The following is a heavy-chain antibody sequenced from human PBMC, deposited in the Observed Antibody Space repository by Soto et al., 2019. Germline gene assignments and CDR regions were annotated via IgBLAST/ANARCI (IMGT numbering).Heavy chain of an antibody. J-gene: IGHJ3*02. V-gene: IGHV3-23*01. CDR1: GFTFSSYA. Sequence: GGSLRLSCAASGFTFSSYAMSWVRQAPGKGLEWVSAISGSGGSTYYADSVKGRFTISRDNSKNTLYLQMNSLRAEDTAVYYCAKDFSGPAALNDAFDIWGQGTMVTVSS. D-gene: IGHD2-2*01. CDR3: AKDFSGPAALNDAFDI. CDR2: ISGSGGST.